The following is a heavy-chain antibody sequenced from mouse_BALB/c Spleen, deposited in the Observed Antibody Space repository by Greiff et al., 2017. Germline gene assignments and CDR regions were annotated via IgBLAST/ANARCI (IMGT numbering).Heavy chain of an antibody. CDR2: INPSNGRT. Sequence: VKLQQPGAELVKPGASVKLSCKASGYTFTSYWMHWVKQRPGQGLEWIGEINPSNGRTNYNEKFKSKATLTVDKSSSTAYMQLSSLTSEDSAVYYCARTKQAMDYWGQGTSVTVSS. CDR1: GYTFTSYW. V-gene: IGHV1S81*02. CDR3: ARTKQAMDY. J-gene: IGHJ4*01.